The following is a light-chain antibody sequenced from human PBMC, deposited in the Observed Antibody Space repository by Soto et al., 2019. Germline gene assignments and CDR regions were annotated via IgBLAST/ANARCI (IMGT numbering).Light chain of an antibody. Sequence: DLQLTQSPSSLSASVGDRVTITCRVSQGICNCLAWYPQKPGNVPKLLIYAASTFQSGVPSRFSGSGSGTAFTLTISSLQTEDVATYYCQKYHSAPLTFGGGTKVEIK. J-gene: IGKJ4*01. V-gene: IGKV1-27*01. CDR1: QGICNC. CDR2: AAS. CDR3: QKYHSAPLT.